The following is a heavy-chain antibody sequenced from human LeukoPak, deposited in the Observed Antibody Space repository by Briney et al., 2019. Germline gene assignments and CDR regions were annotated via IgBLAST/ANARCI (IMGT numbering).Heavy chain of an antibody. CDR3: AKDRSGYYDIQFFDY. CDR2: ISGSGGST. D-gene: IGHD3-22*01. Sequence: GGSLRLSCAASGFTFRAYTFNWVRQTPGKGLEWVSAISGSGGSTYYADSVKGRFTISRDNSKNTLYLQMNSLRAEDTAVYYCAKDRSGYYDIQFFDYWGQGTLVTVSS. J-gene: IGHJ4*02. V-gene: IGHV3-23*01. CDR1: GFTFRAYT.